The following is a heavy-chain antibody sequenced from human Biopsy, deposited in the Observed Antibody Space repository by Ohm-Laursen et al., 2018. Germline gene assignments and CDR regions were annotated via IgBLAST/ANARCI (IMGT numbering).Heavy chain of an antibody. CDR2: IIAPSGTT. CDR3: ARTGTYYHDSSLYYFYGLDL. V-gene: IGHV1-69*13. D-gene: IGHD3-22*01. J-gene: IGHJ6*02. Sequence: SAKVSCKTFGGTLSKYAMSWVRQAPGQGLEWLGVIIAPSGTTNNAQRFQGRLSITADESATSVYMELSSLTSEDTAVYYCARTGTYYHDSSLYYFYGLDLWGQGSTVTVFS. CDR1: GGTLSKYA.